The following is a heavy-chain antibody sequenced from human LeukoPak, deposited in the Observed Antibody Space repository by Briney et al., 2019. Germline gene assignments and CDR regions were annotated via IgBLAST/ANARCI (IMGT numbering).Heavy chain of an antibody. CDR2: ISSSSSYI. CDR3: AREPRQIAAAKINWFDP. D-gene: IGHD6-13*01. Sequence: GGSLRLSCAASGFTFSSYSMNWVRQAPGKGLEWVSSISSSSSYIYYADSVKGRFTISRDNAKNSLYLQMNILRAEDTVVYYCAREPRQIAAAKINWFDPWGQGTLVTVSS. V-gene: IGHV3-21*01. J-gene: IGHJ5*02. CDR1: GFTFSSYS.